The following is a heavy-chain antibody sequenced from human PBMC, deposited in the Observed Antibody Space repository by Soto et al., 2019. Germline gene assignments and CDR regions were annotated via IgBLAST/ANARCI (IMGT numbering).Heavy chain of an antibody. CDR1: GYTFTSYA. CDR3: ARGPGGPDGPGDY. CDR2: ITAGNGNT. Sequence: QVQLVQSGAEVKKPGASVKVSCKASGYTFTSYAMHWVRQAPGQRLEWMGWITAGNGNTKYSQKFQDRVTITRDTSASTAYMELSSLRSEDTAVYYCARGPGGPDGPGDYWGQGTLVTVSS. J-gene: IGHJ4*02. D-gene: IGHD2-15*01. V-gene: IGHV1-3*01.